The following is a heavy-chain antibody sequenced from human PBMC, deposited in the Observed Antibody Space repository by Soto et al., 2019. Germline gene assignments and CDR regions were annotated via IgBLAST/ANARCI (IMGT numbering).Heavy chain of an antibody. CDR3: ARPPPVMYYYDSSGYLDYLDY. Sequence: PSETLSLTCTVSGGSISSSSYYWGWIRQPPGKGLEWIGSIYYSGSTYYNPSLKSRVTISVDTSKNQFSLKLSSVTAADTAVYYCARPPPVMYYYDSSGYLDYLDYWGQGTLVTVSS. CDR2: IYYSGST. V-gene: IGHV4-39*01. J-gene: IGHJ4*02. D-gene: IGHD3-22*01. CDR1: GGSISSSSYY.